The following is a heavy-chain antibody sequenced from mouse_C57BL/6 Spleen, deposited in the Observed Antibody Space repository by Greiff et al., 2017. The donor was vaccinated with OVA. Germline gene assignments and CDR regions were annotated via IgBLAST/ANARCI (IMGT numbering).Heavy chain of an antibody. Sequence: VQLQQSGPVLVKPGASVKMSCKASGYTFTDYYMNWVKQSHGKSLEWIGVINPYNGGTSYNQKFKGKATLTVDKSSSTAYMELNSLTSEDSAVYYCARTPRKGYFDYWGQGTTLTVSS. J-gene: IGHJ2*01. CDR1: GYTFTDYY. CDR3: ARTPRKGYFDY. V-gene: IGHV1-19*01. CDR2: INPYNGGT.